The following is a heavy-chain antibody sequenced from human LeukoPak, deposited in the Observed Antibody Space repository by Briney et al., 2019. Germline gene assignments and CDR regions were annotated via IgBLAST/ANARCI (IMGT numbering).Heavy chain of an antibody. Sequence: GGSLRLSCAASGFTFSSYSMNWVRQAPGKGLEWVSSISSSYIYYADSVKGRFTISRDNAKNSLYLQMNSLRAEDTAVYYCARVGSYTATWFDPWGQGTLVTVSS. J-gene: IGHJ5*02. CDR3: ARVGSYTATWFDP. CDR2: ISSSYI. CDR1: GFTFSSYS. D-gene: IGHD3-16*01. V-gene: IGHV3-21*01.